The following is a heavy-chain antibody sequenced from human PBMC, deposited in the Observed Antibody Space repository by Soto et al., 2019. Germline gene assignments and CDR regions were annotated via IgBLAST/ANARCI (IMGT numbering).Heavy chain of an antibody. V-gene: IGHV3-30-3*01. D-gene: IGHD3-9*01. J-gene: IGHJ6*02. Sequence: QEQLVESGGGVVQPEMSLRLSCAASGFRLSSYAVYWVRQAPGKGLEWVALISYDGSVRHYADSVKGRFTLSRDNSKNTVYMEMTSLRGEDTAVYYCARLVASETGYGMDVWGQGTTVTVSS. CDR2: ISYDGSVR. CDR1: GFRLSSYA. CDR3: ARLVASETGYGMDV.